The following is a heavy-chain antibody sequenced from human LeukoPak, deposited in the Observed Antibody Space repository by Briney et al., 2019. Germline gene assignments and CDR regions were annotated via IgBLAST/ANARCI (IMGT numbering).Heavy chain of an antibody. D-gene: IGHD5-24*01. V-gene: IGHV4-59*01. Sequence: PSETLSLTCAVYGGSFSGYYWSWIRQPPGKGLEWIGYIYYSGSTNYNPSLKSRVTISVDTSKNQFSLKLSSVTAADTAVYYCARDGATYDAFDIWGQGTMVTVSS. CDR1: GGSFSGYY. CDR3: ARDGATYDAFDI. CDR2: IYYSGST. J-gene: IGHJ3*02.